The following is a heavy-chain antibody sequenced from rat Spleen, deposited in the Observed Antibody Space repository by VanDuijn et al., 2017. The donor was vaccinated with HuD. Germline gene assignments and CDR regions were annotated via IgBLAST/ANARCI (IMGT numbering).Heavy chain of an antibody. CDR3: ARLGGALDY. J-gene: IGHJ2*01. CDR2: ISYDGSST. V-gene: IGHV5-29*01. CDR1: GFTFSDYY. Sequence: EVQLVESDGGLVQPGRSLKLSCAASGFTFSDYYMAWVRQAPTKGLEWVATISYDGSSTYYRDSVKGRFTISRDNAKSTLYLQMDSLRSEDTATYYCARLGGALDYWGQGVMVTVSS. D-gene: IGHD1-11*01.